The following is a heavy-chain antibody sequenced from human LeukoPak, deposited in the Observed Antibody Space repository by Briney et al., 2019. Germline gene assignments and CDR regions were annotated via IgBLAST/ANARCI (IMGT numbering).Heavy chain of an antibody. V-gene: IGHV4-34*01. J-gene: IGHJ5*02. CDR3: ARGGYYGSGSYYNTRYWFDP. D-gene: IGHD3-10*01. CDR1: GGSFSGYY. CDR2: INHSGST. Sequence: PSETLSLTCAVYGGSFSGYYWSWIRRPPGKGLEWIGEINHSGSTNYNPSLKSRVTISVDTSKNQFSLKLSSVTAADTAVYYCARGGYYGSGSYYNTRYWFDPWGQGTLVTVSS.